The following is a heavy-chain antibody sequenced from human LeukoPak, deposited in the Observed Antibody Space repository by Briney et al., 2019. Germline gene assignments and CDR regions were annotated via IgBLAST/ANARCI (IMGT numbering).Heavy chain of an antibody. Sequence: SETLSLTCGVYGGSFRGYYWTWIRQPPGKGLEWIGEINHSGSTNYIPSIKSRVTMSLDTSKNQFSLKLASVTAADTAVYYCAGGATPGVFWGQGTLVTVSS. J-gene: IGHJ4*02. CDR1: GGSFRGYY. D-gene: IGHD3-10*01. CDR3: AGGATPGVF. V-gene: IGHV4-34*01. CDR2: INHSGST.